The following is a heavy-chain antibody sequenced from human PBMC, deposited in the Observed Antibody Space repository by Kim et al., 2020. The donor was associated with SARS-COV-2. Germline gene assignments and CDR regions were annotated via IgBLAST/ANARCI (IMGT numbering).Heavy chain of an antibody. V-gene: IGHV3-33*01. D-gene: IGHD3-22*01. CDR3: ARDQTYYYDSSGYYGSFDY. J-gene: IGHJ4*02. CDR1: GFTFSSYG. Sequence: GGSLRLSCAASGFTFSSYGMHWVRQAPGKGLEWVAVIWYDGSNKYYGDSVKGRFTISRDNSKNTRYLQMNSLRAEDTAVYYCARDQTYYYDSSGYYGSFDYWGQGTLVTVSS. CDR2: IWYDGSNK.